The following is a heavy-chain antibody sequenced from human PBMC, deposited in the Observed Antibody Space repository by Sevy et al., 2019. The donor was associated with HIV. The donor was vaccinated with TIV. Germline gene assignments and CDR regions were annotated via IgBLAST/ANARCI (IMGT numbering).Heavy chain of an antibody. CDR2: IYYSGST. D-gene: IGHD3-3*01. J-gene: IGHJ6*02. CDR1: GGSVSSGSYY. V-gene: IGHV4-61*01. Sequence: SETLSLTCTVSGGSVSSGSYYWSWIRQPPGKGLEWIGYIYYSGSTNYNPSLKSRVTISVDTSKNQFSLKLSSVTAAETAVYYCARAPHGRLRVAFWSGYSYYYGMDVWGQGTTVTVSS. CDR3: ARAPHGRLRVAFWSGYSYYYGMDV.